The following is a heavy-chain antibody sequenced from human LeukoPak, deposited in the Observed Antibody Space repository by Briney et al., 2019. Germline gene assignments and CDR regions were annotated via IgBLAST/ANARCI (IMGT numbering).Heavy chain of an antibody. V-gene: IGHV3-30*03. CDR2: ISYDGSNK. CDR1: GFTFSSYG. D-gene: IGHD1-26*01. Sequence: GGSLRLSCAASGFTFSSYGMHWVRQAPGKGLEWVAVISYDGSNKYYADSVKGRFTISRDNAKNSLILQTSSLTVADTGIYYCARDGSPNYGYYAFFDNWGQGTLVTVSS. CDR3: ARDGSPNYGYYAFFDN. J-gene: IGHJ4*02.